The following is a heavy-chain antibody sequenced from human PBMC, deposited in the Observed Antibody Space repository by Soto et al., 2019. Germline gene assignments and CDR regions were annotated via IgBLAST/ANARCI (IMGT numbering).Heavy chain of an antibody. CDR2: ISYDGTNK. CDR3: ARDPKTSGGQHWAFNYLDS. J-gene: IGHJ4*02. D-gene: IGHD7-27*01. CDR1: GFSFSISP. Sequence: HPGGSLRLSCAASGFSFSISPMHWVRQAPGKGPEWVALISYDGTNKFYADSVKGRFTISRDNSKNTLYLQVDSLRPEDAAVYYCARDPKTSGGQHWAFNYLDSWGQGTLVTVSS. V-gene: IGHV3-30-3*01.